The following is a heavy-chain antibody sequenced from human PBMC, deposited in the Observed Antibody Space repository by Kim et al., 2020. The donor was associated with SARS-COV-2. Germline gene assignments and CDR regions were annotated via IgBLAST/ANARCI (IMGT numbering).Heavy chain of an antibody. V-gene: IGHV1-2*02. J-gene: IGHJ4*02. CDR3: ARDGSATVTSTFDY. D-gene: IGHD4-17*01. CDR1: GYTFTGYY. CDR2: INPNSGGT. Sequence: ASVYVSCQSSGYTFTGYYMHWVRQAPGQGLEWMGWINPNSGGTNYAQKFQGRVTMTRDTSISTAYMELSRLRSDDTAVYYCARDGSATVTSTFDYWGQGTLVTVSS.